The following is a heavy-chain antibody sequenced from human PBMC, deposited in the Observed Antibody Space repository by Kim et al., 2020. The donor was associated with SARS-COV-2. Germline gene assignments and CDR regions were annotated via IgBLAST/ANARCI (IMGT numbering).Heavy chain of an antibody. J-gene: IGHJ4*02. Sequence: GGSLRLSCAASGFSFSDYYMSWIRQAPGKGLEWVSYISSSGSSTYYADSVKGRFTISRDNAKNSLYLQMNSLRADDTAVYYCARDGYFDSLGGYWGPGTLVTVSS. CDR1: GFSFSDYY. CDR3: ARDGYFDSLGGY. V-gene: IGHV3-11*01. D-gene: IGHD3-22*01. CDR2: ISSSGSST.